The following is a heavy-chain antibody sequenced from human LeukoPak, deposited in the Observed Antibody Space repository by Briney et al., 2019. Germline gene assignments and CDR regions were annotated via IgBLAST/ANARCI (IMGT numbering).Heavy chain of an antibody. J-gene: IGHJ4*02. CDR2: INHSGST. D-gene: IGHD3-10*01. CDR1: GGSFSGYY. V-gene: IGHV4-34*01. Sequence: SETLSLTCAVYGGSFSGYYWSWIRQPPGKGLEWIGEINHSGSTNYNPSLKSRVTISVDTSKNQFSLKLSSVTAADTAVYYCARRHGGGDFDYWGQGTLVTVSS. CDR3: ARRHGGGDFDY.